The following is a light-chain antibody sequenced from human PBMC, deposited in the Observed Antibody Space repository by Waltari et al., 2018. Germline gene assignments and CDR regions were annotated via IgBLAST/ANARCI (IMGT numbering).Light chain of an antibody. J-gene: IGLJ2*01. V-gene: IGLV2-14*01. CDR1: TSDIGSYNY. CDR2: FVT. CDR3: SSCSNSVTPVL. Sequence: QSGLTQPASVSGSPGQSITISCTGTTSDIGSYNYVSWDQQHPGGPPKLILYFVTTRPAGVSSRFSGSRSGATASLTISGLLSEDEAYYFCSSCSNSVTPVLFGGGTKVTVL.